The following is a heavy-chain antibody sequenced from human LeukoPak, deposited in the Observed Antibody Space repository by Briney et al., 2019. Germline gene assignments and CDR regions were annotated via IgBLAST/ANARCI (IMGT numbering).Heavy chain of an antibody. Sequence: PGGSLRLSCAASGLSFSGSTMHWVRQAPGKGLEWVGHITSKRDNYATVYAASVEGRFTISRDDSKSTTYLQMNSLRAEDTAVYYCARDSSDYVGPMWFDPWGQGTLVTVSS. CDR3: ARDSSDYVGPMWFDP. V-gene: IGHV3-73*01. CDR1: GLSFSGST. D-gene: IGHD5-12*01. J-gene: IGHJ5*02. CDR2: ITSKRDNYAT.